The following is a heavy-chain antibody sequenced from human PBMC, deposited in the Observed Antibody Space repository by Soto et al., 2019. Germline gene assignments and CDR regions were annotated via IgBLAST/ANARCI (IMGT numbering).Heavy chain of an antibody. CDR3: ARHEEVATISSFEY. J-gene: IGHJ4*02. CDR2: IYPGDSDF. CDR1: GYIFTTYC. Sequence: PGESLTISYKASGYIFTTYCSGWVRQMPGKGLEWMGIIYPGDSDFRYSPSFQGQVTISADKSINTAYLQWSSLKASDTAMYYCARHEEVATISSFEYWGQGTLVTVSS. D-gene: IGHD5-12*01. V-gene: IGHV5-51*01.